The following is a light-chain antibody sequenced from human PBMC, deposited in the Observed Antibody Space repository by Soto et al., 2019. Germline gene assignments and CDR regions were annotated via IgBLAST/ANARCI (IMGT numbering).Light chain of an antibody. J-gene: IGKJ1*01. CDR2: AAS. CDR3: QQSYSTPRT. CDR1: DKMSRY. Sequence: DIQLIQSPSSLSASVGDRVTITCRANDKMSRYLNWYQQKPGKAPKLLIYAASTLQSGVPSRFSGSGSGADFILTISSLQPEDSATYYCQQSYSTPRTFGQGTKVEVK. V-gene: IGKV1-39*01.